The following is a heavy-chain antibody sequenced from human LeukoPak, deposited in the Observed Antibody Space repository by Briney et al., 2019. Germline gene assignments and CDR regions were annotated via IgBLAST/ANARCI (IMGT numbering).Heavy chain of an antibody. CDR2: IYSGGST. D-gene: IGHD3-9*01. Sequence: GGSLRLSCAASGFTVSSNYMSWVRQAPGKGLEWVSVIYSGGSTYYADSVKGRFTISRDNSKNTLYLQMNSLRAEDTAVYYCARDILRGAGDFEYWGQGTLVTVSS. CDR3: ARDILRGAGDFEY. J-gene: IGHJ4*02. CDR1: GFTVSSNY. V-gene: IGHV3-53*01.